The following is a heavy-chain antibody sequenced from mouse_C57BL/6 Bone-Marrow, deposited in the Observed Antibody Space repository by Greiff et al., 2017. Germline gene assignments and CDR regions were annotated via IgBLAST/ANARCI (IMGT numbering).Heavy chain of an antibody. CDR2: IDPENGDT. Sequence: VQLKESGAELVRPGASVKLSCTASGFNIKDDYMHWVKQRPEQGLEWIGWIDPENGDTEYASKFQGKATITADTSSNTAYLQLSSLTSEDTAVYYCTTWDGGFAYWGQGTLVTVSA. CDR3: TTWDGGFAY. V-gene: IGHV14-4*01. CDR1: GFNIKDDY. D-gene: IGHD2-3*01. J-gene: IGHJ3*01.